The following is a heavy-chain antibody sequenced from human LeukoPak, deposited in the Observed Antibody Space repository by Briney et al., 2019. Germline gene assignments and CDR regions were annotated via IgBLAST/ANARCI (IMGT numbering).Heavy chain of an antibody. CDR1: GFTFSSYA. J-gene: IGHJ2*01. V-gene: IGHV3-20*01. Sequence: GGSLRLSCAASGFTFSSYAMHWVRQAPGKGLEWVSSINYNGGYTYYADSVKGRFTVSRDNAKSSLYLQSNSLRAEDTAFYHCARGPHAREANWYFDLWGRGTLVTVSS. CDR2: INYNGGYT. D-gene: IGHD1-26*01. CDR3: ARGPHAREANWYFDL.